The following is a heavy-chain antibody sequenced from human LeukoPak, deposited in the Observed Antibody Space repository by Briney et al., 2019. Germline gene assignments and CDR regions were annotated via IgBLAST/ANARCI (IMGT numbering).Heavy chain of an antibody. CDR1: GFTFSSYS. CDR3: AKSLPREWLALDY. CDR2: ISSSSSYI. J-gene: IGHJ4*02. D-gene: IGHD6-19*01. V-gene: IGHV3-21*01. Sequence: PGGSLRLSCAASGFTFSSYSMNWVRQAPGKGLEWVSSISSSSSYIYYADSVKGRFTISRDNAKNSLYLQMNSLRAEDTAVYYCAKSLPREWLALDYWGQGTLVTVSS.